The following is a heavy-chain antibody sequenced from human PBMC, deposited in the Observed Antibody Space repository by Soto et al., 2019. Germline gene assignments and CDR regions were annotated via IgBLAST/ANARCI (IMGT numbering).Heavy chain of an antibody. D-gene: IGHD4-4*01. CDR1: GSSFPNYP. Sequence: VQLVECGGGVFRPGESLRLSCAASGSSFPNYPMHWVRQTPDKGLEWLAVISHDGVTKNSADSVKGRFSISRDNSRNRLYLDMNSLRTEDTAMYYCVRGGYSSSWERLDPWGQGTLVTVSS. CDR3: VRGGYSSSWERLDP. V-gene: IGHV3-30-3*01. J-gene: IGHJ5*02. CDR2: ISHDGVTK.